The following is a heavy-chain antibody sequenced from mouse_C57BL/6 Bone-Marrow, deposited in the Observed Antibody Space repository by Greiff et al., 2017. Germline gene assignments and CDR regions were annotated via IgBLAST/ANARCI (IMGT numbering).Heavy chain of an antibody. D-gene: IGHD2-1*01. J-gene: IGHJ3*01. CDR1: GYTFTSYW. V-gene: IGHV1-55*01. Sequence: QVQLQQSGAELVKPGASVKMSCKASGYTFTSYWITWVKQRPGQGLEWIGDIYPGSGSTNYNEKFKSKATLTVDTSSSTAYMQLSILTSEDSAVYYCARSYYGNYEAYWGQGTLVTVSA. CDR3: ARSYYGNYEAY. CDR2: IYPGSGST.